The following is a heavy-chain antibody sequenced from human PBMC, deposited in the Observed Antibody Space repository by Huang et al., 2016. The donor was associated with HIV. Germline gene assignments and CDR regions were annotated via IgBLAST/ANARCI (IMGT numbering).Heavy chain of an antibody. Sequence: QLQLQESGSRLVRPSETLSLTCAVAGGSIISSGYSWRWIRQPHGKGLEWIGYIYHSWTASYNPALKSRVTMSVDTSKDRFSLKLTSVTAADTAVYYCARDLYSSGWHAFDTWGQGTMVTVSS. V-gene: IGHV4-30-2*01. D-gene: IGHD6-19*01. CDR1: GGSIISSGYS. CDR2: IYHSWTA. CDR3: ARDLYSSGWHAFDT. J-gene: IGHJ3*02.